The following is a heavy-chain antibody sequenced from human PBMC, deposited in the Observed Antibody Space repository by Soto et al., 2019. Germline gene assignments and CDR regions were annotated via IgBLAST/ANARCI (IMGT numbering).Heavy chain of an antibody. CDR2: ISYDGSNK. Sequence: PGGSLRLSCAASGFTFTTYAMHWVRQAPGKGLEWVAVISYDGSNKYYADSVKGRFSISRDTSKNTLYLQMNSLRAEDTAVYYCASSESYSDWHFDYWGQGTLVNVSS. V-gene: IGHV3-30-3*01. CDR3: ASSESYSDWHFDY. D-gene: IGHD3-10*01. CDR1: GFTFTTYA. J-gene: IGHJ4*02.